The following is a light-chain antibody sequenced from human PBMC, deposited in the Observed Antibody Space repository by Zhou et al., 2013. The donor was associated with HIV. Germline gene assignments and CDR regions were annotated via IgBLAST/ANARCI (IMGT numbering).Light chain of an antibody. CDR2: GAS. CDR3: QRGFA. Sequence: EIVLTQSPGTLSLSPGERATLSCRASQSITSLYLAWYQQKPGQAPRLLIYGASSRATGIPDRFSGSGSGTDFTLTINRLEPEDFAVYFCQRGFAFGPGTKVEI. V-gene: IGKV3-20*01. CDR1: QSITSLY. J-gene: IGKJ3*01.